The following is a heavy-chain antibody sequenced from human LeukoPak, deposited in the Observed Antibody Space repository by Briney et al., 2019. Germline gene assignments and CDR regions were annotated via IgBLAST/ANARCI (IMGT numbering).Heavy chain of an antibody. Sequence: RPSETLSLTCAVSGASISSINWWCSWVRQPPGKGLEWIGEIYHSGSTNYNPSLKSRVTMSVDKSKNQFSLKLSSVTAADTAVYYCASAEPRGVVWYPYWGRGTLVTVSS. CDR2: IYHSGST. V-gene: IGHV4-4*02. D-gene: IGHD6-13*01. CDR1: GASISSINW. J-gene: IGHJ4*02. CDR3: ASAEPRGVVWYPY.